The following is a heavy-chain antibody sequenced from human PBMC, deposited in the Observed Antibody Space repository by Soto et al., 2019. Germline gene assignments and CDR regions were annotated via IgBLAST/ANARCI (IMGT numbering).Heavy chain of an antibody. CDR1: GFTFSGSA. CDR2: IRSKANSYAT. CDR3: TRVSGSYSYYYYGMDV. J-gene: IGHJ6*02. D-gene: IGHD1-26*01. Sequence: GGSLRLSCAASGFTFSGSAMHWVRQASGKGLEWVGRIRSKANSYATAYAASVKGRFTISRDDSKNTAYLQMNSLKTEDTAVYYCTRVSGSYSYYYYGMDVWGQGTTVTVSS. V-gene: IGHV3-73*01.